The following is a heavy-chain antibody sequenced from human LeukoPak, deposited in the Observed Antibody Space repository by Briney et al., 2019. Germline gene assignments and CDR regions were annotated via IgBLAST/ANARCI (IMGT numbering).Heavy chain of an antibody. CDR1: GFTFSSYE. Sequence: GGSLRLSCAASGFTFSSYEMNWVRQAPGKGLEWVSYISSSGSTIYYADSVKGRFTISRDNAKNSLYLQMNSLRAEDTAVYYCARVSWKGDFWSGYYTNWYFDLWGRGTLVTVSS. CDR3: ARVSWKGDFWSGYYTNWYFDL. V-gene: IGHV3-48*03. CDR2: ISSSGSTI. J-gene: IGHJ2*01. D-gene: IGHD3-3*01.